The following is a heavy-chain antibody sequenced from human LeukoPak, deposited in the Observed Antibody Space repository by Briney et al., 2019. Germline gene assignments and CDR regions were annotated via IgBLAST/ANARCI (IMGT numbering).Heavy chain of an antibody. J-gene: IGHJ4*02. CDR1: GYILTDY. Sequence: ASVKVSCKASGYILTDYMHWVRQAPGQGLEWMGWINPNSGGTNYAQKFQGRVTMTRDTSISTAYMELSRLRSDDTAVYYCARAPYSSSSVGDYWGQGTLVTVSS. CDR3: ARAPYSSSSVGDY. CDR2: INPNSGGT. D-gene: IGHD6-6*01. V-gene: IGHV1-2*02.